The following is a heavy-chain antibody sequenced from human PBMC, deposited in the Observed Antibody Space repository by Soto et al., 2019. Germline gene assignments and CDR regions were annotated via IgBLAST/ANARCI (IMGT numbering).Heavy chain of an antibody. CDR1: GYSFTSYW. J-gene: IGHJ4*02. CDR2: IDPSDSYT. V-gene: IGHV5-10-1*01. CDR3: ARHSGYYDSSGYYYFDY. D-gene: IGHD3-22*01. Sequence: PGESLKISCKGSGYSFTSYWIGWVRQMPGKGLEWMGRIDPSDSYTNYSPSFQGHVTISADKSISTAYLQWSSLKASDTAMYYCARHSGYYDSSGYYYFDYWGQGTLVTVSS.